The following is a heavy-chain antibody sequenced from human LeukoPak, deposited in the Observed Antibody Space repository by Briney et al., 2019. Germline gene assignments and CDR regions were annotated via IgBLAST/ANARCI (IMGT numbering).Heavy chain of an antibody. V-gene: IGHV3-53*01. Sequence: PGGSLRLSCAASGFTVSSNYMSWVRQAPGKGLEWVSVIYSGGSTYYADSVKGRFTISRDNSKNTLYLQMNSLRAEDTAVYYCARGTGYSYATPDYWGQGTLVTVSS. CDR3: ARGTGYSYATPDY. J-gene: IGHJ4*02. CDR2: IYSGGST. CDR1: GFTVSSNY. D-gene: IGHD5-18*01.